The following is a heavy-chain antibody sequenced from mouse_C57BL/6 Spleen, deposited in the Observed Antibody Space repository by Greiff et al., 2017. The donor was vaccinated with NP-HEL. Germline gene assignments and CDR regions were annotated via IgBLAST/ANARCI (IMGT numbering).Heavy chain of an antibody. J-gene: IGHJ4*01. CDR1: GYTFTTYP. Sequence: QVQLQQPGAELVKPGASVKMSCKASGYTFTTYPIEWMKQNHGKSLEWIGNFHPYNDDTKYNEKFKGKATLTVEKSSSTVYLELSRLTSDDSAVYYCASGGYYSNLYAMDYWGQGTSVTVSS. D-gene: IGHD2-5*01. CDR3: ASGGYYSNLYAMDY. CDR2: FHPYNDDT. V-gene: IGHV1-47*01.